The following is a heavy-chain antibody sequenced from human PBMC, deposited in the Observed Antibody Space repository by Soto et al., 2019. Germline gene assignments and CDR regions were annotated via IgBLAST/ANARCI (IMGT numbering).Heavy chain of an antibody. J-gene: IGHJ4*02. Sequence: EVQLVESGGGLVKPGGSLRLSCAASGFTFSSYSMNWVRQAPGKGLEWVSSISSSSSYIYYADSVKGRFTISRDNAKNSLYRQMNSLRAEDTAVYYCARRYRAAAGTANFDYWGQGTLVTVSS. CDR2: ISSSSSYI. D-gene: IGHD6-13*01. CDR3: ARRYRAAAGTANFDY. CDR1: GFTFSSYS. V-gene: IGHV3-21*01.